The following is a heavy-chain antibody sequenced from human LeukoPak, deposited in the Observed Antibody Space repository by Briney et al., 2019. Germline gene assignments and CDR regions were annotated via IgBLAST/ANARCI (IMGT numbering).Heavy chain of an antibody. J-gene: IGHJ4*02. D-gene: IGHD2-8*02. V-gene: IGHV3-23*01. CDR2: IFPSGGEI. CDR1: GFTFSSYE. Sequence: GGSLRLSCAASGFTFSSYEMIWVRQPPGKGLEWVSSIFPSGGEIHYADSVRGRFTISRDNSKSTLSLQMNSLRAEDTAIYYCATYRQVLLPFESWGQGTLVTVSS. CDR3: ATYRQVLLPFES.